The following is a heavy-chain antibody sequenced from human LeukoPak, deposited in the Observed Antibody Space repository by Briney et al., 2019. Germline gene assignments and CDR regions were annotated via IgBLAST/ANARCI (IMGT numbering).Heavy chain of an antibody. D-gene: IGHD2-2*01. CDR2: INHSGST. Sequence: SETLSLTCAVYGGSFSGYYWSWIRQPPGKGLEWIGEINHSGSTNYNPSLKSRVTISVDTSKNQFSLKLSSVIAADTAVYYCARLDVVVPAAAFDYWGQGTLVTVSS. CDR3: ARLDVVVPAAAFDY. V-gene: IGHV4-34*01. CDR1: GGSFSGYY. J-gene: IGHJ4*02.